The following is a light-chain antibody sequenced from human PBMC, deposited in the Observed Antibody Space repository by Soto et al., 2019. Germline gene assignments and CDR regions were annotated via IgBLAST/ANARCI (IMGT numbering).Light chain of an antibody. CDR1: PSVSNY. V-gene: IGKV3-11*01. CDR2: DAS. J-gene: IGKJ4*01. CDR3: QQRTNWPLLT. Sequence: EIVLTQSPATLSLSPGERATLSFRASPSVSNYLAWSQQKPVQAPRLLIKDASNRAPGIPARFSGSGSGTDFTLSISSLEPEDFAVYYCQQRTNWPLLTFGGGTKVESK.